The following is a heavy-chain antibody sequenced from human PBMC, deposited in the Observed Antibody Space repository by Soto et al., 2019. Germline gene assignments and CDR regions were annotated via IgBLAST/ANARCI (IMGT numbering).Heavy chain of an antibody. V-gene: IGHV3-30*03. D-gene: IGHD3-22*01. J-gene: IGHJ4*02. Sequence: QVQLVESGGGVVQPGRSLRLSCAASGFTLSSYGMHWVRQAPGKGLEWVAVISYDGSNKYYADSVKGRFTISRDNSKNTLYLQMNSLRAEDTAVYYCLSTMIVVVMWGQGTLVTVSS. CDR2: ISYDGSNK. CDR3: LSTMIVVVM. CDR1: GFTLSSYG.